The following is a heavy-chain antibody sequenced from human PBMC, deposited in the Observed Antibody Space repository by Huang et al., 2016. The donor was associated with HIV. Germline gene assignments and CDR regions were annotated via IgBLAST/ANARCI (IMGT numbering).Heavy chain of an antibody. J-gene: IGHJ1*01. CDR2: IRGYNAKT. Sequence: QVQLVQSGAEVKKPGASVKVSCKASGYTFTNYAINWVRQAPGQSLEWMGWIRGYNAKTNEAQKVQGIVTMTKDTSTSTAYMELRSLISDDTAVYYCARERYYYDRSGYYTPVEYFHHWGQGTLVTVSS. D-gene: IGHD3-22*01. CDR1: GYTFTNYA. V-gene: IGHV1-18*01. CDR3: ARERYYYDRSGYYTPVEYFHH.